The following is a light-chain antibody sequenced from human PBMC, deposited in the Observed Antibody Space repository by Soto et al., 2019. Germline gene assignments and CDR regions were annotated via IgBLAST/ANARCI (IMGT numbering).Light chain of an antibody. CDR2: GNS. V-gene: IGLV1-40*01. CDR3: QSYDSSLSGVV. Sequence: QSVLTQPPSVSGAPGQRVTISCTGSSSNIGAGYDVHWYQQLPGTAPKLLIYGNSNRPSGVPDRFSGSKSGTSASLDITGLQAEYEADYYCQSYDSSLSGVVFGGGTKLTVL. CDR1: SSNIGAGYD. J-gene: IGLJ2*01.